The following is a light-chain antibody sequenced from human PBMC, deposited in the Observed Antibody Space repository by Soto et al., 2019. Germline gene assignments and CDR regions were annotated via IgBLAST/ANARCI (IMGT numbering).Light chain of an antibody. Sequence: QSALTQPASVSGSPGQSITISCTGTSSDVGGYNYVSWYQQHPGKAPKLMIYEVSQRPSGVSNRFSGSKSGNTASLTISGLQAEDEADYYCSAYISSSIDYVFGTGTKLTVL. J-gene: IGLJ1*01. CDR1: SSDVGGYNY. CDR3: SAYISSSIDYV. V-gene: IGLV2-14*01. CDR2: EVS.